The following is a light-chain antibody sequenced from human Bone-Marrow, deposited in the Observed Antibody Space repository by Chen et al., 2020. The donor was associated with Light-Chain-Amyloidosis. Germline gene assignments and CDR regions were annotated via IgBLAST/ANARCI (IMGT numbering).Light chain of an antibody. CDR3: QVWDTSSDRPV. CDR1: NIGSTS. V-gene: IGLV3-21*02. Sequence: SYVLTQPSSVSVAPGQTATIACGGNNIGSTSVHWYQQTPGQAPILVVYDDSDRPSGSPERLSGSNSGNTATLTIIRVEAGDEADYYCQVWDTSSDRPVFGGGTKLTVL. CDR2: DDS. J-gene: IGLJ3*02.